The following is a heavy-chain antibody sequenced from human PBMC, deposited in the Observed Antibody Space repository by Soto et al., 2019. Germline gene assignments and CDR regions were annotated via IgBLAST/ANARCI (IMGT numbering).Heavy chain of an antibody. V-gene: IGHV3-7*03. D-gene: IGHD5-12*01. CDR2: MNQDGTEK. Sequence: GGSLRLSCVASGFSFTDSWMSWVRQAPGEGLEWVANMNQDGTEKSYVDSVTGRFIISRDNGKNSLYLQMNSLRSDDTAVYYCAREYSGYDLHLGYYGMDVWGQGTTVTVSS. CDR3: AREYSGYDLHLGYYGMDV. J-gene: IGHJ6*02. CDR1: GFSFTDSW.